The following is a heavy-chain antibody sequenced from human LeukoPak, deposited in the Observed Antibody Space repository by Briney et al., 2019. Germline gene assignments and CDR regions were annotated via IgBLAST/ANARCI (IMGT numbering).Heavy chain of an antibody. CDR1: GYSISSGYY. J-gene: IGHJ3*02. CDR3: ARVYYDSSGSDAFDI. D-gene: IGHD3-22*01. CDR2: IYHSGST. V-gene: IGHV4-38-2*02. Sequence: PSETLSLTCTVSGYSISSGYYWGWIRQPPGKGLKWIGSIYHSGSTYYNPSLKSRVTISVDTSKNQFSLKLSSVTAADTAFYYCARVYYDSSGSDAFDIWGQGTMVTVSS.